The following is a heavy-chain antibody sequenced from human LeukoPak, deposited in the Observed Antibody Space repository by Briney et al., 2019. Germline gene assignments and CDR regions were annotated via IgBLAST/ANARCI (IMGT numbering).Heavy chain of an antibody. CDR2: IYSGGST. J-gene: IGHJ4*02. CDR3: ASGGGVYFDY. CDR1: EFTVSYNY. Sequence: PGGSLRLSCAASEFTVSYNYLSWVREAPGKGLEWVSLIYSGGSTYYADSVKGRFTISRDNSKNTLYLQMNSLRAEDTAVYYCASGGGVYFDYWSQGTLVTVSS. V-gene: IGHV3-53*01. D-gene: IGHD3-16*01.